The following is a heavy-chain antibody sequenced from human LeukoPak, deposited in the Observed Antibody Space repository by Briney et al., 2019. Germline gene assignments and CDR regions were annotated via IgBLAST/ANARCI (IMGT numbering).Heavy chain of an antibody. J-gene: IGHJ4*02. D-gene: IGHD6-19*01. V-gene: IGHV3-30*03. Sequence: PGGSLRLSCVASGFSFSNHGMHWVRQAPGKGLEWVSVIASDGGAKFYADSVKGRFTLSRDNSKNMFFLQMNFLTVEDTAIYYCAREATWGQWYFDHWGQGTPVTVPS. CDR1: GFSFSNHG. CDR2: IASDGGAK. CDR3: AREATWGQWYFDH.